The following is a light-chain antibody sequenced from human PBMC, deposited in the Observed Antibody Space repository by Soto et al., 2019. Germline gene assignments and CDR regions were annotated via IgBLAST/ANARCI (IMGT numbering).Light chain of an antibody. J-gene: IGKJ1*01. Sequence: EVVLTQSPATLSLSPGGRATLSCRASEDVDIYLAWYQQRPGQATRLLIYDTSKRATGIPARFTGTGSGTDFTLTISSLEPEDFAVYYCQQRFSWPPWTFGQGTKVEIK. CDR3: QQRFSWPPWT. V-gene: IGKV3-11*01. CDR1: EDVDIY. CDR2: DTS.